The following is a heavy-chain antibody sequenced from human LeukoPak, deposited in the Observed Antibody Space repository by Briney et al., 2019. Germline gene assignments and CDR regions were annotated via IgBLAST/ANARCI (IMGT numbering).Heavy chain of an antibody. J-gene: IGHJ4*02. V-gene: IGHV3-30-3*01. Sequence: PGGSLRLSCAASGFTFSSYAMHWVRQAPGKRLEWVAVISYDGSNKYYADSVKGRFTISRDNSKNTLYLQMNSLRAEDTAVYYCASLQAAAGYFDYWGQGTLVTVSS. CDR2: ISYDGSNK. D-gene: IGHD6-13*01. CDR1: GFTFSSYA. CDR3: ASLQAAAGYFDY.